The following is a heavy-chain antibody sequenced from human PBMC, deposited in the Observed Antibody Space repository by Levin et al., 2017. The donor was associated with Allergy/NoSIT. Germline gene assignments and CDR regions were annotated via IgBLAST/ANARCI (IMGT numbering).Heavy chain of an antibody. J-gene: IGHJ3*01. D-gene: IGHD2-15*01. CDR1: GFTFSSYA. V-gene: IGHV3-64D*06. CDR3: VKLVVVSAHPDDAFDV. Sequence: ASVKVSCSASGFTFSSYAMHWVRQAPGKGLEYVSAINHNGGSTYYADSVKGRFTISRDNSKNTLYLQMSSLRVDDTALYYCVKLVVVSAHPDDAFDVWGQGTMVTVSS. CDR2: INHNGGST.